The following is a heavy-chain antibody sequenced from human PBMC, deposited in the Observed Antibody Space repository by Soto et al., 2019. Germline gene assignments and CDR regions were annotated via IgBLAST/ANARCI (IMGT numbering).Heavy chain of an antibody. D-gene: IGHD2-21*02. V-gene: IGHV4-34*01. J-gene: IGHJ4*02. CDR3: ARVTAILDY. CDR2: INHSGST. Sequence: SETLSLTCAVYGGSFSGYYWSWIRQPPGKGLEWIGEINHSGSTNYNPSLKSRVTVSVDTSKNQFSLKLSSVTAADTAVYYCARVTAILDYWGQGTLVTVSS. CDR1: GGSFSGYY.